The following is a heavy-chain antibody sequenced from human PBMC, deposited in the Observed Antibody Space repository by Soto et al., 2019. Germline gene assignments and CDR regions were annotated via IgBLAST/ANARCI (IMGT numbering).Heavy chain of an antibody. J-gene: IGHJ6*02. V-gene: IGHV3-21*01. Sequence: EVQLVGSGGGLVKPGGSLRLSCAASRFIFSSYNMNWVRQAPGKGLEWLSSISSSSRYIYYADSLKGRFTISRDNAKNLLYLQVNSLRAEDTAVYYCARSDYYYGMDVWGQGTTVTVSS. CDR2: ISSSSRYI. CDR3: ARSDYYYGMDV. CDR1: RFIFSSYN.